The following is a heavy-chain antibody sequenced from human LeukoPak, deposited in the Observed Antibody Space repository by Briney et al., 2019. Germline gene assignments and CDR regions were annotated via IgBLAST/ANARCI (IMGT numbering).Heavy chain of an antibody. CDR1: GFTFSSYA. J-gene: IGHJ3*02. D-gene: IGHD2-15*01. V-gene: IGHV3-64D*06. CDR2: ISSNGGST. Sequence: GGSLRLSCSASGFTFSSYAMHWVRQAPGKGLEYVSAISSNGGSTYYADSVKGRFTISRDNSKITLYLQMSSLRAEDTAVYYCVKGSIVVVVAAPRGDAFDIGGQGTMVTVSS. CDR3: VKGSIVVVVAAPRGDAFDI.